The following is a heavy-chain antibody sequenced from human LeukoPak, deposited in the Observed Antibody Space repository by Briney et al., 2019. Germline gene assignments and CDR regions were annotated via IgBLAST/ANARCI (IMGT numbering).Heavy chain of an antibody. Sequence: PGASLRLSCAASGFTFSSYGMHWVRQAPGKGLEWVAVISYDGSNKYYADSVKGRFTISRDNSKNTLYLQMNSLRAEDTAVYYCAKDRAGVVVPAARDLDYWGQGTLVTVSS. J-gene: IGHJ4*02. D-gene: IGHD2-2*01. CDR1: GFTFSSYG. CDR3: AKDRAGVVVPAARDLDY. CDR2: ISYDGSNK. V-gene: IGHV3-30*18.